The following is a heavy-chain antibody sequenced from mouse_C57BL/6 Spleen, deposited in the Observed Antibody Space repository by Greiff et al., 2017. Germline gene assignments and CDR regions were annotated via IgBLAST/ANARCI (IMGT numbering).Heavy chain of an antibody. J-gene: IGHJ3*01. V-gene: IGHV1-82*01. Sequence: VQLQQSGPELVKPGASVKISCKASGYAFSSSWMNWVKQRPGKGLEGIGRIYPGDGDTNYNGKFKGKATLTADKSSSTAYMQLSSLTSEDSAVYFCARVGYYDYDEGFAYWGQGTLVTVSA. CDR3: ARVGYYDYDEGFAY. CDR2: IYPGDGDT. CDR1: GYAFSSSW. D-gene: IGHD2-4*01.